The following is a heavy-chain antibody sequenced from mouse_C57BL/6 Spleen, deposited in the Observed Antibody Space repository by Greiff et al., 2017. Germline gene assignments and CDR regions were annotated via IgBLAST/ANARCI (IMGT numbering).Heavy chain of an antibody. CDR2: IDPEDGET. CDR3: ARGWNEGYYGSPWFAY. CDR1: GFNIKDYY. V-gene: IGHV14-2*01. D-gene: IGHD2-3*01. J-gene: IGHJ3*01. Sequence: EVQLQQSGAELVKPGASVKLSCTASGFNIKDYYMHWVKQRTEQGLEWIGRIDPEDGETKYAPKVQGKATRTADTSSNTAYLQLSSLTSEDTAVYYCARGWNEGYYGSPWFAYWGQGTLVTVSA.